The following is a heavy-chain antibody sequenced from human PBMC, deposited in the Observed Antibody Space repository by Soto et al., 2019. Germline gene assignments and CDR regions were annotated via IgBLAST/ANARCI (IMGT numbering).Heavy chain of an antibody. CDR3: ATMNGYFEY. CDR1: GFRFSSYS. V-gene: IGHV3-23*01. D-gene: IGHD3-22*01. CDR2: ITATGDRT. J-gene: IGHJ4*02. Sequence: PGGSLRLSCADSGFRFSSYSMSWVRQTPGKGLEWVAAITATGDRTYYADSVTGRFTISRDNSKKTHYLQMTSVRAEDTAMYYCATMNGYFEYWGQGTPVTVSS.